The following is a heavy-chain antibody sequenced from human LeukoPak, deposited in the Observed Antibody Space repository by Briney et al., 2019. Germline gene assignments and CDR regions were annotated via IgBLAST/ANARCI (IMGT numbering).Heavy chain of an antibody. D-gene: IGHD3-10*01. CDR3: AGEHTYYFGSQTSTLDV. CDR1: GASISTGGYY. V-gene: IGHV4-31*03. J-gene: IGHJ6*02. Sequence: PSETLSLTCTFSGASISTGGYYWTWIRQPPGEGLEWIGYIYYTGSVDYNPSLKSRLTISLDTSKNQFSLKLNSVTAADTAVYYCAGEHTYYFGSQTSTLDVWGQGTAVTVSS. CDR2: IYYTGSV.